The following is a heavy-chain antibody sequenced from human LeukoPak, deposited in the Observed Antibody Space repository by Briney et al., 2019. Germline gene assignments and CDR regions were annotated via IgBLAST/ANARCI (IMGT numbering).Heavy chain of an antibody. D-gene: IGHD6-19*01. V-gene: IGHV4-59*01. Sequence: SETLSLTCTASDDSLSRDFWTWIRQPPGKGLEWIGYIRYSGRTEYNPSLKSRVTISIQTSKNQFSLKLTSVTAADAAIYYCARLPDVSGWPFDYWDQGILVTVSS. CDR3: ARLPDVSGWPFDY. CDR1: DDSLSRDF. CDR2: IRYSGRT. J-gene: IGHJ4*02.